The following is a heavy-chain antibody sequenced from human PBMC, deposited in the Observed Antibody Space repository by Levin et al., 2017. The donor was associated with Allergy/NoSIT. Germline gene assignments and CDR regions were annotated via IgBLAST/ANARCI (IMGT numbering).Heavy chain of an antibody. J-gene: IGHJ4*02. D-gene: IGHD6-13*01. CDR2: ISYDGSNM. CDR3: ARGPTIAAAEHHFDY. CDR1: GFTFSTYA. V-gene: IGHV3-30-3*01. Sequence: GESLKISCAASGFTFSTYAMHWVRQAPGKGLEWVAVISYDGSNMYYADSVKGRFTISRDNSKNTLYLQMNSLRAEDTAVYYCARGPTIAAAEHHFDYWGQGTLVTVSS.